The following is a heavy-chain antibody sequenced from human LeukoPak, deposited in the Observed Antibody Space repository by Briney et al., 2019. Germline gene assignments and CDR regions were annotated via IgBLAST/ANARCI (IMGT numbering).Heavy chain of an antibody. Sequence: GSLRLSCAASGFTFSGYEMNWVRQAPGKGLEWVSYISSSGSTIYYADSVKGRFTISRDNAKNSLYLQMNSLRAEDTAVYYCARGLSVVVAATPLGYFDYWGQGTLVTVSS. D-gene: IGHD2-15*01. V-gene: IGHV3-48*03. CDR3: ARGLSVVVAATPLGYFDY. CDR2: ISSSGSTI. CDR1: GFTFSGYE. J-gene: IGHJ4*02.